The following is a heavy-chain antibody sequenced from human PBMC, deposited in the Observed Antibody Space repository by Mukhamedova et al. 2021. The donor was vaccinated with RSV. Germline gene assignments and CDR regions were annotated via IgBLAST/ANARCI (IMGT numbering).Heavy chain of an antibody. CDR2: INPRISST. Sequence: IHWVRQAPGQGLEWMGIINPRISSTTYAPNFQGRATMTRDTSTNTVYMELSSVRSEDTAVYFCARGLWGEWNAFDVWGQGPMVT. CDR3: ARGLWGEWNAFDV. D-gene: IGHD3-16*01. J-gene: IGHJ3*01. V-gene: IGHV1-46*01.